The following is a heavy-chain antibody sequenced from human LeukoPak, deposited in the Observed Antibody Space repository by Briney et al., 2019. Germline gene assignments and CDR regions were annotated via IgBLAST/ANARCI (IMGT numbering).Heavy chain of an antibody. J-gene: IGHJ4*02. V-gene: IGHV4-59*01. CDR2: IYYSGST. CDR3: ARFGYSSGLDY. CDR1: GGSISSYY. D-gene: IGHD6-19*01. Sequence: SETLSLTCTVSGGSISSYYWSWIRQPPGKGLEWIGYIYYSGSTNYNPSLKSRVTISVDTSKNQFSLKLSSVTAADTAVYYCARFGYSSGLDYRGQGTLVTVSS.